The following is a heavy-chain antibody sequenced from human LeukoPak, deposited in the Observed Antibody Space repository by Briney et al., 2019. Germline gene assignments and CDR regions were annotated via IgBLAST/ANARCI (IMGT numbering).Heavy chain of an antibody. CDR2: ISYDGSNK. J-gene: IGHJ4*02. CDR1: AFTFSSFG. Sequence: GRSLRLSCAASAFTFSSFGMHWVRQAPGKGLEWVAGISYDGSNKYYTDSVKGRFTISRDNSKNTLYLQMNSLRAEDTALYYCAKEAYSYGYFDSWGLGTLVAVSS. D-gene: IGHD5-18*01. CDR3: AKEAYSYGYFDS. V-gene: IGHV3-30*18.